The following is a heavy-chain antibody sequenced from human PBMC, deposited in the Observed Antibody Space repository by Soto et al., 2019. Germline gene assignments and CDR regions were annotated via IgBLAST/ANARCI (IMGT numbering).Heavy chain of an antibody. Sequence: GGSLRLSCAASTFTLSDFYMSWIRQAPGKGLEWVSYISRSGSAIYYADSVKGRFTISRDKAKDSLYLQMNSLTAEDTAVYYCARGHTYGYIFYYWGQGTLVTVSS. CDR3: ARGHTYGYIFYY. CDR1: TFTLSDFY. CDR2: ISRSGSAI. J-gene: IGHJ4*02. D-gene: IGHD5-18*01. V-gene: IGHV3-11*01.